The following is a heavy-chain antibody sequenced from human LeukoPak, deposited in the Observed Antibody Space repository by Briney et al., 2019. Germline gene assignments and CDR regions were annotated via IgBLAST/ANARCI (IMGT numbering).Heavy chain of an antibody. CDR2: ISGSGGST. D-gene: IGHD3-10*01. CDR1: GFTFSSYA. CDR3: AKPYYGSGSYYGFNYYAFDY. V-gene: IGHV3-23*01. Sequence: PWGSLRLSCAASGFTFSSYAMSWVRQAPGKGLEWVSIISGSGGSTNYADSVKGRFTISRDNSKNTLYLQMNSLRAEDTAVYYCAKPYYGSGSYYGFNYYAFDYWGQGRLVTVSS. J-gene: IGHJ4*02.